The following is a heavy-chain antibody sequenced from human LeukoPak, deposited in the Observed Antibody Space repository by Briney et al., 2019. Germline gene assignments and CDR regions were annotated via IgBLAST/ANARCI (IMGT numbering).Heavy chain of an antibody. CDR1: GGSFSGYY. V-gene: IGHV4-34*01. Sequence: SETLSLTCAVYGGSFSGYYWSWIRQPPGKGLEWIGEINHSGSTNYNPSLKSRVTISVDTSKNQFSLKQSSVTAADTAVYYCARLNGSGSSSFWGQGTLVTVSS. J-gene: IGHJ4*02. CDR3: ARLNGSGSSSF. D-gene: IGHD3-10*01. CDR2: INHSGST.